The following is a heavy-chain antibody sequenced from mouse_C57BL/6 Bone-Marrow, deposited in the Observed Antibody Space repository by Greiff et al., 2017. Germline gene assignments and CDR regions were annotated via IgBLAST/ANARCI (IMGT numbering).Heavy chain of an antibody. J-gene: IGHJ3*01. V-gene: IGHV2-6*01. CDR1: GFSLTSYG. Sequence: VQLVESGPGLVAPSQSLSITCPVSGFSLTSYGVDWVRQSPGKGLEWLGVIWGVGSTNYNSALKSRLSISKDNSKSQVFLKMNSLQTDDTAMYYCASTTGGLGFAYWGQGALVTVSA. CDR2: IWGVGST. D-gene: IGHD1-1*01. CDR3: ASTTGGLGFAY.